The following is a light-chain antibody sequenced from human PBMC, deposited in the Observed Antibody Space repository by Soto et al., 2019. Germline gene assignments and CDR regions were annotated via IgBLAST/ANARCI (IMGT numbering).Light chain of an antibody. CDR2: GAS. J-gene: IGKJ3*01. Sequence: EIVLTQSPGTLSLSPGERATLSCRDSQSVSSSYLAWYQQKPGQAPRLLIYGASSRATGIPDRFSGSGSGTDFTLTISRLEPEDFAVYYCQQYGSSFTFGPGTKVDIK. V-gene: IGKV3-20*01. CDR3: QQYGSSFT. CDR1: QSVSSSY.